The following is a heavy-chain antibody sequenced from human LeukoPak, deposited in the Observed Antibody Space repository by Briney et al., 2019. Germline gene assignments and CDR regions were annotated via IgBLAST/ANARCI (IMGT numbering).Heavy chain of an antibody. D-gene: IGHD2-15*01. CDR1: GFTFSSYG. Sequence: GGSLRLSCAASGFTFSSYGMHWVRQAPGKGLEWVAFIRYDGSNKYYADSVKGRFTISRDNSKNTLYLQMNSLRAEDTAVYYCAKDLGCSGGSCYPNYFDYWGQGTLVTVSS. J-gene: IGHJ4*02. V-gene: IGHV3-30*02. CDR2: IRYDGSNK. CDR3: AKDLGCSGGSCYPNYFDY.